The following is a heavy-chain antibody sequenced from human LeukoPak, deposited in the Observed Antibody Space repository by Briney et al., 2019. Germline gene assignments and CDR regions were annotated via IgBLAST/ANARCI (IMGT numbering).Heavy chain of an antibody. Sequence: SETLSLTCTVSGGSISSYYWSWIRQPPGKGLEWIGYIHYSGSPNYNPSLKSRVNISVDTSKNQISLKLSSVTAADTAVYYCARDQRVEMATITSGAFDIWGQGTMVTVSS. CDR2: IHYSGSP. V-gene: IGHV4-59*12. CDR1: GGSISSYY. D-gene: IGHD5-24*01. J-gene: IGHJ3*02. CDR3: ARDQRVEMATITSGAFDI.